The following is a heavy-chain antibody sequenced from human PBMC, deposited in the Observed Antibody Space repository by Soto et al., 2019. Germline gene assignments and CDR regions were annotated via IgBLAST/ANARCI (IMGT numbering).Heavy chain of an antibody. Sequence: QVQLVESGGGVVQPGRSLRLSCAASGFTFSSYGMHWVRQAPGKGLEWVAVIWYDGRNHYYADSVKGRFTISRDNSKNTLYLQMTSLRAEDTAVYYCAREVDSLDYWGQGTLVTVSA. J-gene: IGHJ4*02. CDR3: AREVDSLDY. V-gene: IGHV3-33*01. CDR1: GFTFSSYG. D-gene: IGHD2-15*01. CDR2: IWYDGRNH.